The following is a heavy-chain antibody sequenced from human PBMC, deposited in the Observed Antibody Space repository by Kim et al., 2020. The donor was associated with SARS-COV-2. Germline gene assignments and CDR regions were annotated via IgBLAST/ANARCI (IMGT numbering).Heavy chain of an antibody. D-gene: IGHD3-10*02. J-gene: IGHJ6*01. CDR3: ARLPYVYY. CDR2: VYHTGAT. Sequence: SETLSLTCNVSGASMSGSRYYWGWIRQTPGTGLTWIASVYHTGATYYSPSLKGRGTISMDTSRNQFSLKLTSVTAADTAVYFCARLPYVYY. V-gene: IGHV4-39*01. CDR1: GASMSGSRYY.